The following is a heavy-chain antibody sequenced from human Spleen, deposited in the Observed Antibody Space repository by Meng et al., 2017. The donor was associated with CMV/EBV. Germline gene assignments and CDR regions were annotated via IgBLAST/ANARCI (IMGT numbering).Heavy chain of an antibody. V-gene: IGHV3-23*05. CDR3: VRGLGASGSYSDY. Sequence: GESLKISCAASGFTFSRYAMNWVRQAPGKGLEWVSIVYSTGIRTDYADSVKGRFTISRDNAENSLYLQMNSLRAEDTAFYYCVRGLGASGSYSDYWGQGTLVTVS. J-gene: IGHJ4*02. CDR2: VYSTGIRT. D-gene: IGHD1-26*01. CDR1: GFTFSRYA.